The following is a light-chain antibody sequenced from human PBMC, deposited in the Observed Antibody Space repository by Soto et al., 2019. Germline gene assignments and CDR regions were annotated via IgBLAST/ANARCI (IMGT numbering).Light chain of an antibody. J-gene: IGKJ1*01. CDR2: DAS. Sequence: EIVLTQSPVTLSLSPGERATLSCRASQSVSSYLAWYQQKPGQAPRLLIYDASNRATGIPARFSGSGSGTDFTLTISSLQSEDFALYYCQHYDGWPWAFGQGTKVEVK. CDR3: QHYDGWPWA. V-gene: IGKV3-11*01. CDR1: QSVSSY.